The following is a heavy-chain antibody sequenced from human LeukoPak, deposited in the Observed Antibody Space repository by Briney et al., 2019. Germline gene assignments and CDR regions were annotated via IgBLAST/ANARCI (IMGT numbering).Heavy chain of an antibody. CDR2: MNPASGNI. CDR1: GYTFTSYD. CDR3: ARVLREIAST. J-gene: IGHJ3*01. D-gene: IGHD3-16*02. V-gene: IGHV1-8*01. Sequence: GASVKVSCKASGYTFTSYDINRVRQATGQGLEWMGYMNPASGNIGYAQKLQGRVTMTTDTSISTAYMELSSLRSERTAVYFCARVLREIASTCGQGTMCTVSS.